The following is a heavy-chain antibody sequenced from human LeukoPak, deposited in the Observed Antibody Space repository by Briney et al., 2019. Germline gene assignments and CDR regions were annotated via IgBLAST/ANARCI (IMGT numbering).Heavy chain of an antibody. D-gene: IGHD1-26*01. CDR2: ISYDGSNK. V-gene: IGHV3-30-3*01. J-gene: IGHJ4*02. CDR1: GFTFSSYA. Sequence: PGRSLRLSCAASGFTFSSYAMHWVRQAPGKGLEWVAVISYDGSNKYYADSVKGRFTISRDNSKNTLYLQMNSLRAEDTAVYYCARDRGEWELLMLIWGQGTLVTVSS. CDR3: ARDRGEWELLMLI.